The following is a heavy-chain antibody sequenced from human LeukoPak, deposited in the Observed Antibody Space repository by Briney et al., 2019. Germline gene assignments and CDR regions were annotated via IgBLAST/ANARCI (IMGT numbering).Heavy chain of an antibody. Sequence: ASVKVSCKASGYTFTNYGISWVRQAPGQGLEWMGWISGYNGHTNYAQKLQGRVTMTTDTSTSTAYMELRSLRSDDTAVYYCARGSTARYYYDSSGYYRGAFDYWGQGTLVTVPS. V-gene: IGHV1-18*01. CDR2: ISGYNGHT. J-gene: IGHJ4*02. CDR3: ARGSTARYYYDSSGYYRGAFDY. CDR1: GYTFTNYG. D-gene: IGHD3-22*01.